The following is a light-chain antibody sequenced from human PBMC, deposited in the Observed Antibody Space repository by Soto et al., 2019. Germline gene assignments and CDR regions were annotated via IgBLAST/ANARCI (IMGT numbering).Light chain of an antibody. V-gene: IGLV2-8*01. CDR1: SSDVGGYNY. CDR3: SSYAGSKIPSV. J-gene: IGLJ1*01. CDR2: DVS. Sequence: QSVLTQPPSASGSPGQSVTISCTGTSSDVGGYNYVSWYQQHPGKAPKLMIYDVSKRPSGVPDRFSGSKSGNTASLTVSGLQAEDEADYYCSSYAGSKIPSVFGTGTKVTVL.